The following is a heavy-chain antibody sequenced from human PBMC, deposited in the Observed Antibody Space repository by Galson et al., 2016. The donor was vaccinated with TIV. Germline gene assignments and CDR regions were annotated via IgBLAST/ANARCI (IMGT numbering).Heavy chain of an antibody. CDR3: ARAITMRVADYYYGMDV. CDR1: GFTFTDYY. J-gene: IGHJ6*02. D-gene: IGHD3-22*01. Sequence: SLRLSCAVSGFTFTDYYMNWIRQAPGKGLEWVSYISNGGRTTYYADFVKGRFTISRDNAKNSLYLHMSSLRAEDTAVYYCARAITMRVADYYYGMDVWGQGTAVTVSS. CDR2: ISNGGRTT. V-gene: IGHV3-11*04.